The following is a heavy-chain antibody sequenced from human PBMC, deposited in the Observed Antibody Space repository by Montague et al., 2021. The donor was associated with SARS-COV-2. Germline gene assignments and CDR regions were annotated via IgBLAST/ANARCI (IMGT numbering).Heavy chain of an antibody. CDR2: VNHSGNT. CDR3: AYPLGHGDYVFDS. Sequence: SETLSLTCTVFGGSFSNYSWCWIRQPPGTGLGWIGEVNHSGNTNSNPSPTSRVPISVEKSKNELSLKLSSVTAADTAVDYCAYPLGHGDYVFDSWGQGTLVTVSS. J-gene: IGHJ4*02. D-gene: IGHD4-17*01. CDR1: GGSFSNYS. V-gene: IGHV4-34*01.